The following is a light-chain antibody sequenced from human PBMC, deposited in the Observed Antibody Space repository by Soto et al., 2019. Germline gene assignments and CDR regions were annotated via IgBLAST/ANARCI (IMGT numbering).Light chain of an antibody. J-gene: IGLJ2*01. CDR1: SGDLGLYNY. Sequence: QSALTQPPSASGSPGQSITISCAGTSGDLGLYNYVSWFQQHPGKAPKLIIFEVNKRPSGVPDRFSGSKSGNTASLTVSGLQPDDEAQYYCSSYAGSNTLIFGGGTKLTVL. CDR3: SSYAGSNTLI. V-gene: IGLV2-8*01. CDR2: EVN.